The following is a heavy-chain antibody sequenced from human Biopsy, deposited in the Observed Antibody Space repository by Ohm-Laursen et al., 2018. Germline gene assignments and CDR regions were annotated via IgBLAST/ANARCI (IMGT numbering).Heavy chain of an antibody. V-gene: IGHV1-18*01. CDR3: ARVREGGLLDY. J-gene: IGHJ4*02. D-gene: IGHD3-16*01. Sequence: GASVKVSCKGSSYIFTSFGVSWVRQAPGHGLEWMGWVSTYNGNTEYEQKFQGRVTMTTDTSANTAYMELRSLRSDDTAVYFCARVREGGLLDYWGQGILVTVSS. CDR1: SYIFTSFG. CDR2: VSTYNGNT.